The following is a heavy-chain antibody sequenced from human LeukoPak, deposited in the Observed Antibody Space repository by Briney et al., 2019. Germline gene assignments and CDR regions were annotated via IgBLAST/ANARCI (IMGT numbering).Heavy chain of an antibody. CDR1: GFTFSIYG. D-gene: IGHD3-22*01. Sequence: GGSLRLSCAASGFTFSIYGMYWVRQAPGKGLEWVAFIRYDGSNKYYEDSVKGRFTISRDNSKNTLYLQMNSLRAEDTAVYCCAKGAAGYDSSGYYAFDYWGQGPLVTVSS. J-gene: IGHJ4*02. V-gene: IGHV3-30*02. CDR3: AKGAAGYDSSGYYAFDY. CDR2: IRYDGSNK.